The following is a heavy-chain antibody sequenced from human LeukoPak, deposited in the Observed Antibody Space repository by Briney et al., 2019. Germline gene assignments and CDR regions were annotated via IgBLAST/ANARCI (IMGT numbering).Heavy chain of an antibody. CDR2: ISYDGSNK. Sequence: QPGGSLRLSRAASGFTFSNAWMSWVRQAPGKGLEWVAVISYDGSNKYYADSVKGRFTISRDNSKNTLYLQMNSLRAEDTAVYYCAKDLGYCTNGVCQYYYYGMDVWGQGTTVTVSS. V-gene: IGHV3-30*18. D-gene: IGHD2-8*01. CDR1: GFTFSNAW. J-gene: IGHJ6*02. CDR3: AKDLGYCTNGVCQYYYYGMDV.